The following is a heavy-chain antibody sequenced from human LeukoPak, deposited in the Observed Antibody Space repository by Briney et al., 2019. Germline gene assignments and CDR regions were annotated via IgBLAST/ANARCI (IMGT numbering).Heavy chain of an antibody. CDR1: GGSISSDDYY. Sequence: PSQTLSLTCTESGGSISSDDYYWSWIRQPAGKGLEWIGRIYPSGSTNYNPSLKSRVTMSVDTSKNQFSLKLSSVTAADTAVYYCARIRDSSGYYLGAFDVWGQGTTVTVSS. D-gene: IGHD3-22*01. CDR3: ARIRDSSGYYLGAFDV. J-gene: IGHJ3*01. CDR2: IYPSGST. V-gene: IGHV4-61*02.